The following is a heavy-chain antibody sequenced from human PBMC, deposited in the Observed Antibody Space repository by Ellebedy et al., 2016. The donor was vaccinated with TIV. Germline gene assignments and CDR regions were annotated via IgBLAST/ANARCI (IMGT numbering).Heavy chain of an antibody. CDR2: IGSSTYIM. CDR1: GFTFSTYS. D-gene: IGHD3-9*01. Sequence: GESLKIPCAASGFTFSTYSMNWVRQAPGKGLEWGLYIGSSTYIMYYADAVKGSFTISRDNDKNSLYLQMNSLRDEDTAVYYCARGGGERLRYSFDVWGHGTMVTVSS. J-gene: IGHJ3*01. V-gene: IGHV3-48*02. CDR3: ARGGGERLRYSFDV.